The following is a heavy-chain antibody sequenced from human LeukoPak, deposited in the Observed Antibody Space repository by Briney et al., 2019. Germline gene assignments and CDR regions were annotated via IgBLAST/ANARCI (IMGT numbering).Heavy chain of an antibody. CDR3: ASRKRITMTRGAFDI. J-gene: IGHJ3*02. D-gene: IGHD3-22*01. Sequence: SETLSLTCSVSGDSITGYYWGWIRQPPGKGLEWIGNIYYTGNTYYNSSLKSRVTISVDTSKNQFSLKLSSVTAADTAVYYCASRKRITMTRGAFDIWGQGTMVTVSS. CDR1: GDSITGYY. CDR2: IYYTGNT. V-gene: IGHV4-39*07.